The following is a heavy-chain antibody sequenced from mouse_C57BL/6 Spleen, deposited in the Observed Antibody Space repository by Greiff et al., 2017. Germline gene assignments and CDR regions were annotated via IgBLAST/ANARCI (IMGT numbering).Heavy chain of an antibody. V-gene: IGHV14-3*01. D-gene: IGHD1-1*01. J-gene: IGHJ2*01. Sequence: EVQLQQSVAELVRPGASVKLSCTASGFNIKNTYMHWVKQRPEQGLEWIGRIDPANGNTKYAPKFQGKATITADTSSNTAYLQLSSLTSEDTAIYYCSGVYYYGSFHYFDYWGQGTTLTVSS. CDR3: SGVYYYGSFHYFDY. CDR1: GFNIKNTY. CDR2: IDPANGNT.